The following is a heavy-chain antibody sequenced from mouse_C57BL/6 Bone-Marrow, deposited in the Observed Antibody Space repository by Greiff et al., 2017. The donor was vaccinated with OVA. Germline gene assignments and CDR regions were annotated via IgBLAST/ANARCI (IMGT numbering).Heavy chain of an antibody. J-gene: IGHJ1*03. CDR2: ISSGGDYI. Sequence: EVKLQESGEGLVKPGGSLKLSCAASGFTFSSYAMSWVRQTPEKRLEWVAYISSGGDYIYYADTVKGRFTISRDNARNTLYLQMSSLKSEDTAMYYCTRRSTMITSWYFDVWGTGTTVTVSS. CDR1: GFTFSSYA. V-gene: IGHV5-9-1*02. CDR3: TRRSTMITSWYFDV. D-gene: IGHD2-4*01.